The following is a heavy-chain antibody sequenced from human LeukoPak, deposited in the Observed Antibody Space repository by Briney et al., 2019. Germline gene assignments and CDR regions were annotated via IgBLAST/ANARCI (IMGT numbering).Heavy chain of an antibody. D-gene: IGHD3-10*01. CDR1: GGSISSGGYY. CDR3: ARDIDGSRIYGMDV. V-gene: IGHV4-31*03. J-gene: IGHJ6*02. CDR2: IYYSGST. Sequence: SETLSLTCTVSGGSISSGGYYWSWIRQHPGKGLEWIGYIYYSGSTYYNPSLKSRVTISVDTSKNQFSLKLSSVTAADTAVYYCARDIDGSRIYGMDVWGQGTTVTVSS.